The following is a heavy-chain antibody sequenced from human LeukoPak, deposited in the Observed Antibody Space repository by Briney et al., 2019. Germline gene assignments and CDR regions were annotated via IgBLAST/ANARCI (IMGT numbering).Heavy chain of an antibody. J-gene: IGHJ4*02. CDR2: IIPILGIA. D-gene: IGHD3-9*01. Sequence: VASVKVSCKASGGTVSSYTISWVRQAPGQGLEWMGRIIPILGIANYAQKFQGRVTITADKSTSTAYMELSSLRSEDTAVYYCARGYYDILTGYYLFDYWGQGTLVTVSS. CDR1: GGTVSSYT. V-gene: IGHV1-69*02. CDR3: ARGYYDILTGYYLFDY.